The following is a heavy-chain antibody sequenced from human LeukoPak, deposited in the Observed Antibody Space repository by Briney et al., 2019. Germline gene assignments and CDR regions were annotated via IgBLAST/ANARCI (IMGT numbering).Heavy chain of an antibody. CDR2: LYSDGNT. Sequence: GGPLRLSCAASGFTVITNDMTWVRQAPAKGLEWVSVLYSDGNTKYADSVQGRFTISRDNSKNTLYLEMNSLSPDDTAVYYCARGVEPLAANTLAYWGQGTLVTVSS. CDR1: GFTVITND. CDR3: ARGVEPLAANTLAY. J-gene: IGHJ4*02. V-gene: IGHV3-53*01. D-gene: IGHD1-14*01.